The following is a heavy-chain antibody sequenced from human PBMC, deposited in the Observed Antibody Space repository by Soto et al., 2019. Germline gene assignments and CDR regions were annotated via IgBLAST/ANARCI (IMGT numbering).Heavy chain of an antibody. CDR2: IDPSDSYT. D-gene: IGHD3-9*01. Sequence: PGESLKISCKGSGYSFTSYWISWVRQMPGKGLEWMGRIDPSDSYTNYSPSFQGHVTISADKSISTAYLQWSSLKASDTAMYYCARANGHYDILTGYYFDYYYXMDVWGQGTTVTVSS. CDR3: ARANGHYDILTGYYFDYYYXMDV. J-gene: IGHJ6*02. V-gene: IGHV5-10-1*01. CDR1: GYSFTSYW.